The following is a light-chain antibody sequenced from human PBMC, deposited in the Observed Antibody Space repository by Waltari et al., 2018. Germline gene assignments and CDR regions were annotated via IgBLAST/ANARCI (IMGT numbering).Light chain of an antibody. J-gene: IGKJ3*01. CDR3: QKYNSAPLT. V-gene: IGKV1-27*01. CDR1: QDISNY. CDR2: VAS. Sequence: DIQMTQSPSALSASVGDRVTITCRAGQDISNYLAWYQQKPGKVPKLLIYVASTLQSGAPSRFIGSGSGTDFTLTISSLQPEDVATYYCQKYNSAPLTFGPGTRVDIK.